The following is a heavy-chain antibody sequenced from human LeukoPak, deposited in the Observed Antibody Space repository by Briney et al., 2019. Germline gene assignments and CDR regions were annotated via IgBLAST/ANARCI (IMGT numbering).Heavy chain of an antibody. D-gene: IGHD2-2*01. J-gene: IGHJ6*03. V-gene: IGHV3-53*01. CDR3: ARTPFNIVVVPAAIEVQSNFYMDV. Sequence: GSLRLSRTVSGFTVSSNSMSWVRQAPGKGLEWVSFIYSGGNTHYSDSVKGRFTISRDNAKNSLYLQMNSLRAEDTAVYYCARTPFNIVVVPAAIEVQSNFYMDVWGKGTTVTISS. CDR2: IYSGGNT. CDR1: GFTVSSNS.